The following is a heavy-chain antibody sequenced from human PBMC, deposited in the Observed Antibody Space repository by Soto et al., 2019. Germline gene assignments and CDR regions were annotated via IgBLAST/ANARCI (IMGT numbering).Heavy chain of an antibody. D-gene: IGHD3-3*01. Sequence: GGSLRLSCAAFGFTVSSNYMSWVRQAPGKGLEWVSVIYSGGSTYYADSVKGRFTISRDNSKNTLYLQMNSLRAEDTAVYYCARDSRYDFWSGYSYFDYWGQGTLVTVSS. J-gene: IGHJ4*02. V-gene: IGHV3-66*01. CDR1: GFTVSSNY. CDR3: ARDSRYDFWSGYSYFDY. CDR2: IYSGGST.